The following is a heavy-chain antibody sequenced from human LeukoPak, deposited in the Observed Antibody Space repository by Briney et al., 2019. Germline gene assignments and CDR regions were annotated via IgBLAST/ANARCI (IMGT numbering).Heavy chain of an antibody. CDR3: ARDGPYSSSWYAGSV. V-gene: IGHV1-69*13. J-gene: IGHJ3*01. CDR1: GGTFSSYA. Sequence: ASVKVSCKASGGTFSSYANSWVRQAPGQGLEWMGGIIPIFGTANYAQKFQGRVTITADESTSTAYMELSSLRSEDTAVYYCARDGPYSSSWYAGSVWGXGTMVTVSS. D-gene: IGHD6-13*01. CDR2: IIPIFGTA.